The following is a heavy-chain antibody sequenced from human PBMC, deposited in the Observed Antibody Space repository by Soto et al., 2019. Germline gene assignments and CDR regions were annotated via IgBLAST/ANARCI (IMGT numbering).Heavy chain of an antibody. Sequence: WTWIRQHPGRGLEWIAYISYSGNDYYNPSLKSRLTTSLDTSKNQFSLRLNSVTAADTAVYYCARGVGATMVKAVKPFDYWGQGSLVTVSS. CDR2: ISYSGND. D-gene: IGHD1-26*01. J-gene: IGHJ4*02. V-gene: IGHV4-31*02. CDR3: ARGVGATMVKAVKPFDY.